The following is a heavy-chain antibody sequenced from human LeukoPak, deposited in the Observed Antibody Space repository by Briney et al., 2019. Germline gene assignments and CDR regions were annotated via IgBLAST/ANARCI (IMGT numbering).Heavy chain of an antibody. Sequence: PGGSLRLSCSASVFTFSDSYMRWIRQAPGRGLEWVSYISSSTSTIYYADSVKGRFTSSSDNAKNSLCLQMNSLRAEDTAVYYCASSSPGNYGDYQFGYWGPGTLVTVSS. J-gene: IGHJ4*02. CDR1: VFTFSDSY. CDR3: ASSSPGNYGDYQFGY. CDR2: ISSSTSTI. V-gene: IGHV3-11*04. D-gene: IGHD4-17*01.